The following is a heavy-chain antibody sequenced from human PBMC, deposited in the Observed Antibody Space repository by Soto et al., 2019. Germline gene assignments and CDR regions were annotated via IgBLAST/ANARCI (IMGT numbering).Heavy chain of an antibody. D-gene: IGHD5-18*01. J-gene: IGHJ4*02. Sequence: LRLSCAASGFTFISYGMHWVRQAPGKGLEWVAVISYDGSNKYYADSVKGRFTISRDNSKNTLYLQMNSLRAEDTAVYYCAKDAQRRGYSYALDYWGQGTLVTVSS. CDR3: AKDAQRRGYSYALDY. CDR2: ISYDGSNK. V-gene: IGHV3-30*18. CDR1: GFTFISYG.